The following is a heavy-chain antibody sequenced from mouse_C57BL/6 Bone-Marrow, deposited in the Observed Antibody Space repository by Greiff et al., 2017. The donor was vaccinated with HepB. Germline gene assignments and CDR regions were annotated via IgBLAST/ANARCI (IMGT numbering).Heavy chain of an antibody. D-gene: IGHD1-1*01. CDR2: TFYSGIT. J-gene: IGHJ4*01. CDR1: GFSINSDCY. Sequence: EVQLQQSGPSLVRPSQTLSLTCTVTGFSINSDCYWIWIRQFPGNKLEYIGYTFYSGITYYNPSLESRTYITRDTSKNQFSLKLSSVTTEDTATYYCARGYGSSYGYAMDYWGQGTSVTVSS. CDR3: ARGYGSSYGYAMDY. V-gene: IGHV3-3*01.